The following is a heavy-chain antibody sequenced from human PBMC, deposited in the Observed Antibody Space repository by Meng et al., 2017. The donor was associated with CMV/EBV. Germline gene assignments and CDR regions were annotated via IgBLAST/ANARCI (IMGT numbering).Heavy chain of an antibody. CDR2: INPNSGGT. D-gene: IGHD3-3*01. CDR1: GYTFTGYY. CDR3: ARMRFLEWLLYGSDDAFDI. J-gene: IGHJ3*02. Sequence: ASVKVSCKASGYTFTGYYMHWVRQAPGQGLEWMGWINPNSGGTNYAQKFQGRVTMTRDTSISTAYMELSRLRSDDTAVYYCARMRFLEWLLYGSDDAFDIWGQGTMVTVS. V-gene: IGHV1-2*02.